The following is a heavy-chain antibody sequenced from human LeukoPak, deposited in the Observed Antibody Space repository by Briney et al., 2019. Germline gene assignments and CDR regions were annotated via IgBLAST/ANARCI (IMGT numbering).Heavy chain of an antibody. V-gene: IGHV3-66*01. J-gene: IGHJ4*02. D-gene: IGHD3-10*01. CDR3: ARDLDGSGSQAY. CDR1: GFTVSSNY. Sequence: GGSLRLSCAASGFTVSSNYMSWVRQAPGKGLEWVSVIYSGGSKYYADSVKGRFTISRDNSKNTLYLQMNSLRAEDTAVYYCARDLDGSGSQAYWGQGTLVTVSS. CDR2: IYSGGSK.